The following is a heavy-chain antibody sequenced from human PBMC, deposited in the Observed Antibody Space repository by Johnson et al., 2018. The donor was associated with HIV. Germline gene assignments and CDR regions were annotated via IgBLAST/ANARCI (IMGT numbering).Heavy chain of an antibody. D-gene: IGHD2/OR15-2a*01. V-gene: IGHV3-9*01. CDR3: AKVGVPRGFFYDVFDI. CDR2: ISWNSGSK. CDR1: GFTFSSYA. J-gene: IGHJ3*02. Sequence: VQLVESGGGVVQPGRSLRLSCAASGFTFSSYAMHWVRQAPGKGLEWVSGISWNSGSKGYADSVKGRFTLSRDNARHSLYLQMNSLRAEDTALYYCAKVGVPRGFFYDVFDIWGQGTMVTVSS.